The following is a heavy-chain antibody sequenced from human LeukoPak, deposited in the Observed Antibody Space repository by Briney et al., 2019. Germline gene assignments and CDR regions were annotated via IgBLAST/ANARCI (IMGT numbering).Heavy chain of an antibody. J-gene: IGHJ4*02. CDR1: GFTFSDYA. D-gene: IGHD4-23*01. CDR3: AKRWQGNSRALDY. CDR2: ISGSGGTT. Sequence: GGSLRPSCAASGFTFSDYAITWARQAPGKGLEWVSAISGSGGTTYYADSVKGRFTISRDNSKNTLYLQMNSLRAEDTAIYFCAKRWQGNSRALDYWGQGTLVTVSS. V-gene: IGHV3-23*01.